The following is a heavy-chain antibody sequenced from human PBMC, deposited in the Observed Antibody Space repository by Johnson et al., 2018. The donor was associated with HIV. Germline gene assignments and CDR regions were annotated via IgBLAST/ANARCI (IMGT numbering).Heavy chain of an antibody. J-gene: IGHJ3*02. CDR1: GFTFSSYA. V-gene: IGHV3-30-3*01. CDR3: ARDFVAFEECTAFDI. Sequence: QVQLVESGGGVVQPGRSLRLSCAASGFTFSSYAMHWVRQAPGKGLEWVAVISYDGSNKYYADSVKGRFTISRDNSKNTLYLQMNGLRAEDTAFYYCARDFVAFEECTAFDIWGQGTMVTVSS. CDR2: ISYDGSNK. D-gene: IGHD3-10*01.